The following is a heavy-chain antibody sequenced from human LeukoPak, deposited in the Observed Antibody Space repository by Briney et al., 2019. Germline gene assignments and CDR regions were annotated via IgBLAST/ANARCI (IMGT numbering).Heavy chain of an antibody. V-gene: IGHV3-23*01. J-gene: IGHJ6*02. CDR2: ISGSGGST. CDR3: AREFSPRGSYAYYYYGMDV. CDR1: GFTFSSYS. D-gene: IGHD1-26*01. Sequence: GGSLRLSCAASGFTFSSYSMNRVRQAPGKGLEWVSAISGSGGSTYYADSVKGRFTISRDNSKNTLYLQMNSLRAEDTAVYYCAREFSPRGSYAYYYYGMDVWGQGTTVTVSS.